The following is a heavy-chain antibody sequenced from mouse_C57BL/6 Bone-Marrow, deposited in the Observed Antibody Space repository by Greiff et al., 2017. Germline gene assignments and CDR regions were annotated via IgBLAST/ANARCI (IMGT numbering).Heavy chain of an antibody. J-gene: IGHJ2*01. Sequence: VQLKQSGPVLVKPGASVKMSCKASGYTFTDYYMNWVKQSHGKSLEWIGDINPYNGGTSYNQKFKGKATLTVDKASSTAYMGLNSLKSEDSAVYYCAGPYDYFDYWGQGTTLTVSS. CDR1: GYTFTDYY. V-gene: IGHV1-19*01. CDR2: INPYNGGT. CDR3: AGPYDYFDY. D-gene: IGHD6-5*01.